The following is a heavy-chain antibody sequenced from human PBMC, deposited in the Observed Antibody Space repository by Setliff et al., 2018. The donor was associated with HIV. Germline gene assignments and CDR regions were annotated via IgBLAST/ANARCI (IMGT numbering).Heavy chain of an antibody. CDR3: ARGLSVYSYANVYYYHGMDV. D-gene: IGHD5-18*01. J-gene: IGHJ6*02. CDR1: GGSISSSSYY. Sequence: SETLSLTCTVSGGSISSSSYYWGWIRQPPGKGLEWIGSIYYSGNTYYNPSLKSRVAISVDTSKSQFSLKVTSVTAADTAVYYCARGLSVYSYANVYYYHGMDVWGQGTTVTVSS. V-gene: IGHV4-39*01. CDR2: IYYSGNT.